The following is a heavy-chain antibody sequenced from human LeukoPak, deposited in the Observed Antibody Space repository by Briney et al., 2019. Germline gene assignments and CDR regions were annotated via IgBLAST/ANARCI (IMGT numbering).Heavy chain of an antibody. CDR2: ISPGGSGK. CDR3: ASSVVVSPAAPYSWFDS. D-gene: IGHD2-2*01. Sequence: GGSLRLSCAASGFTFSNYGMHWVRQAPGKGLEWVANISPGGSGKYYVASVKGRFTISRDNAKNSLYLQMSTLRVEDTAVYYCASSVVVSPAAPYSWFDSWGQGIQVTVSS. CDR1: GFTFSNYG. V-gene: IGHV3-7*03. J-gene: IGHJ5*01.